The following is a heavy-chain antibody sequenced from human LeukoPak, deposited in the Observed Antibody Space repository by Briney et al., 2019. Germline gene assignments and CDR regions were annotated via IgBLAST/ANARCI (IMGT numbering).Heavy chain of an antibody. CDR2: INPDGIST. CDR3: VREFRGGYFDY. J-gene: IGHJ4*02. Sequence: ASVTLSCKASGNTFTNYYVHWVRQAPAQGLEWLGLINPDGISTNYAQRLQGRVTMTRDTSTGTVYMELSSLISDDTALYYCVREFRGGYFDYWGQGTLVTVSS. D-gene: IGHD3-10*01. CDR1: GNTFTNYY. V-gene: IGHV1-46*01.